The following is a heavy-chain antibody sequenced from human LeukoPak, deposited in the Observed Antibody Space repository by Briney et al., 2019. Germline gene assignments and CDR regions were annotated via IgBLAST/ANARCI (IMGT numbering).Heavy chain of an antibody. CDR3: ARDPALHWYFDL. CDR2: IYYSGRN. Sequence: SETLSLTCTVSGGSISSDYWSWIRQPPGKGLEWIGYIYYSGRNNYNPSLKGRVTISVDTSKNQFSLKLSSVTAADTAVYYCARDPALHWYFDLWGRGTLVTVSS. CDR1: GGSISSDY. J-gene: IGHJ2*01. V-gene: IGHV4-59*01.